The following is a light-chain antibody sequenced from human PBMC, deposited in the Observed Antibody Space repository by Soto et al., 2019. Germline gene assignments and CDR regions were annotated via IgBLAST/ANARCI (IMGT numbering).Light chain of an antibody. CDR3: QVRTDSPHFKST. V-gene: IGKV3-11*01. CDR2: ETS. Sequence: EIVLTQSPASLSLSAGEMVTLSCRASQSVDTMVAWYQQQVGRTPRLLIYETSNRATGVPGRFSGSGSGTDFTLTISRIEPEDFAVSFCQVRTDSPHFKSTFSQGTQLEV. J-gene: IGKJ2*01. CDR1: QSVDTM.